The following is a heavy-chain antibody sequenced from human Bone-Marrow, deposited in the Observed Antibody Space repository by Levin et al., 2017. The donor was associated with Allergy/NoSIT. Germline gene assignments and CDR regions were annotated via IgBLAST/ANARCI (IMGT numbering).Heavy chain of an antibody. CDR1: GFTFSNHW. J-gene: IGHJ6*02. Sequence: HPGGSLRLSCAASGFTFSNHWMHWVRQAPGKGLVWVSRINLDGGLSNYADSVKGRFTISRDNAKNTLYLQMNSLRAEDTAVYYCASGYCSRTSCDYYYAMDVWGQGTTVTVSS. D-gene: IGHD2-2*01. CDR3: ASGYCSRTSCDYYYAMDV. V-gene: IGHV3-74*01. CDR2: INLDGGLS.